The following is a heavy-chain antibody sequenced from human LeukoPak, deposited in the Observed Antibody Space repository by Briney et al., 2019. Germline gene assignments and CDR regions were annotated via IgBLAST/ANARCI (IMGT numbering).Heavy chain of an antibody. D-gene: IGHD1-26*01. CDR1: GGSFSGYY. Sequence: SETLSLTCAVYGGSFSGYYWSWIRQPPGKGLAWIGEINHSGSTNHNPSLKSRVTISVDTSKNQFSLKLSSVTAADTAVYYCARGPALYSGSYFPFDYWGQGTLVTVSS. J-gene: IGHJ4*02. CDR2: INHSGST. CDR3: ARGPALYSGSYFPFDY. V-gene: IGHV4-34*01.